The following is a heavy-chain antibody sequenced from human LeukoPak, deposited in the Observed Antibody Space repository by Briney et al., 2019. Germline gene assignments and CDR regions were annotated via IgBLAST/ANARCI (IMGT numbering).Heavy chain of an antibody. V-gene: IGHV3-21*01. CDR3: SRATTYDILTGYSDY. CDR2: ISSSSSYI. CDR1: GFTLSSYT. D-gene: IGHD3-9*01. J-gene: IGHJ4*02. Sequence: GGSLRLSCAASGFTLSSYTMNWVRQAPGKGLEWVSSISSSSSYIYYADSVKGRFTISRDNAKKSLYLQMNSLRAEDTAAYYCSRATTYDILTGYSDYWGQGTLVTVSS.